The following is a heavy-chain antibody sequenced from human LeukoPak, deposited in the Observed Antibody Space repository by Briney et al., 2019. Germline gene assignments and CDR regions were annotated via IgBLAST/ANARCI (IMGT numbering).Heavy chain of an antibody. D-gene: IGHD5-18*01. Sequence: ASVKVSCKVSGYTLTELSMHWVRQAPGKGLEWMGGFDPEDGETIYAQKFQGRVTMTEDTSTDTAYMELSSPRSEDTAVYYCATSRTSMVSGPEYYFDYWGQGTLVTVSS. CDR2: FDPEDGET. J-gene: IGHJ4*02. CDR3: ATSRTSMVSGPEYYFDY. CDR1: GYTLTELS. V-gene: IGHV1-24*01.